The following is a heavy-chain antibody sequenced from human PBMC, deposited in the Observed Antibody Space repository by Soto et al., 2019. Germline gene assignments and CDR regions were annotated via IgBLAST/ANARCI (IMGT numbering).Heavy chain of an antibody. Sequence: SETLSLTCTVSGGSISSSGYYWSWIRQHPGKGLEWIGYIYYSGSTNYNPSLKSRVTISVDTSKNQFSLKLSSVTAADTAVYYCASTYCTNGVCLDHAFDYWGQGTLVTVSS. CDR3: ASTYCTNGVCLDHAFDY. CDR2: IYYSGST. CDR1: GGSISSSGYY. D-gene: IGHD2-8*01. V-gene: IGHV4-61*08. J-gene: IGHJ4*02.